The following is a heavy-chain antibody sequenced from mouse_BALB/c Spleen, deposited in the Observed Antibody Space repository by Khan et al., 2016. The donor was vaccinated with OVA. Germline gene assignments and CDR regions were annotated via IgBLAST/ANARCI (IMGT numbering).Heavy chain of an antibody. V-gene: IGHV1-20*02. D-gene: IGHD1-1*01. CDR2: INPHIGET. CDR1: GYSFTGYF. CDR3: ARIYRSDFDY. Sequence: VRLQQSGPELVKPGASVKISCKASGYSFTGYFMNWVMQSPGKSLEWIGRINPHIGETFYNQKFQDKATLTVDESSTTAHMELRSLASEDSAVYYCARIYRSDFDYWGQGTTLTVSS. J-gene: IGHJ2*01.